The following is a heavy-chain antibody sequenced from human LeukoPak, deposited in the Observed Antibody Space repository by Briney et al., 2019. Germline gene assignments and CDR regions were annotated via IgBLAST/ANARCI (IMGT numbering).Heavy chain of an antibody. CDR3: ARLYSSSWDYYFDY. J-gene: IGHJ4*02. V-gene: IGHV4-59*08. D-gene: IGHD6-13*01. CDR1: GGSISSYY. CDR2: IYYSGST. Sequence: PSETLSLTCTVSGGSISSYYWSWIRQPPGKGPEWIGYIYYSGSTNYNPSLKSRVTISVDTSKNQFSLKPSSVTAADTAVYYCARLYSSSWDYYFDYWGQGTLVTVSS.